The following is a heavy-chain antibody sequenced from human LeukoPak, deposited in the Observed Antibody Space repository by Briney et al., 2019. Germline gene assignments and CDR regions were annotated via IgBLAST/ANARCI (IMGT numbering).Heavy chain of an antibody. Sequence: PGGSLRLSCAASGFAFITSWMTWVRQAPGKGLEWVANIDPDGSEKSYVDSVKGRFTISKDNAKNSLYLQMNSLRADDTAVYYCARDSGSYRIDYWGQGTLVTVSS. J-gene: IGHJ4*02. D-gene: IGHD6-19*01. CDR1: GFAFITSW. V-gene: IGHV3-7*01. CDR2: IDPDGSEK. CDR3: ARDSGSYRIDY.